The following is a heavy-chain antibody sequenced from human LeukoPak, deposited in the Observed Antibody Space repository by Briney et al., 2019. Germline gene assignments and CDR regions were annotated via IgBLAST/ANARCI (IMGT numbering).Heavy chain of an antibody. D-gene: IGHD6-13*01. V-gene: IGHV3-11*05. CDR1: GFTFSDYF. J-gene: IGHJ3*02. Sequence: PGGSLRLSREGSGFTFSDYFMAWVRQSPGKGLQRVSYFSPGSDGTAHADSVKGRFTISRDNGKNSLYLVMNTLTAEDTAVYYCAREFGSSRAFDIWGQGTVVTVSS. CDR3: AREFGSSRAFDI. CDR2: FSPGSDGT.